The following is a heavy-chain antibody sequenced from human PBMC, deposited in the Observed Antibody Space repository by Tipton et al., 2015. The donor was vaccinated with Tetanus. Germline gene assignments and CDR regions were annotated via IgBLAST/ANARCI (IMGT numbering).Heavy chain of an antibody. V-gene: IGHV3-23*01. D-gene: IGHD2-15*01. CDR3: GGFSFSDDLDI. CDR1: GFIFNNYA. J-gene: IGHJ3*02. CDR2: ITGSGSTT. Sequence: SLRLSCAASGFIFNNYAMTWVRQSPGKGLEWVSSITGSGSTTYYADSVKGRFTISRDNSKDTLYLQMNSLRAEDTAVYYCGGFSFSDDLDIWGRGTMVTVSS.